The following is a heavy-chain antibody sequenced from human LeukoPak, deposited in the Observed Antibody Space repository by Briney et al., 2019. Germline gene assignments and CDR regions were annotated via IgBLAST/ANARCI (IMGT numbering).Heavy chain of an antibody. CDR2: ISGSGGST. CDR1: GFTFSSYA. J-gene: IGHJ5*02. V-gene: IGHV3-23*01. D-gene: IGHD3-22*01. Sequence: GGSLKLSCAASGFTFSSYAMSWVRQAPGKGLEWVSAISGSGGSTYYADSVKGRFTISRDNSKNTLYLQMNSLRAEDTAVYCCAKDRFPTYYYDSSGYYSSGFDPWGQGTLVTVSS. CDR3: AKDRFPTYYYDSSGYYSSGFDP.